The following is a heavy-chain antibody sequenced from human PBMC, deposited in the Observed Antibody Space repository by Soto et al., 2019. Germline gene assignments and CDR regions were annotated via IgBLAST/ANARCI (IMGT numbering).Heavy chain of an antibody. J-gene: IGHJ4*02. CDR1: GGSFSGYY. CDR2: INHSGST. Sequence: QVQLQQWGAGLLKPSETLSLTCAVYGGSFSGYYWSWIRQPPGKGLEWIGEINHSGSTNYNPSLKRRDPIXXDXSXXQFSLKLSSVTAADTAVYYCARVGYSYGYGGGFDYWGQGTLVTVSS. D-gene: IGHD5-18*01. V-gene: IGHV4-34*01. CDR3: ARVGYSYGYGGGFDY.